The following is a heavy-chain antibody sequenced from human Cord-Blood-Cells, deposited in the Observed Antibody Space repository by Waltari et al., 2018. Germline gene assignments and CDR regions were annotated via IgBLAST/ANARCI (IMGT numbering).Heavy chain of an antibody. CDR2: IIPIFGTA. CDR3: AREGIAVAGTTVPDAFDI. Sequence: QVQLVQSGAEVKKPGSSVKVSCKASGGTFSSYAIRWVRQAPGQGLEWMGGIIPIFGTANYAQKFQGRVTITADKSTSTAYMELSSLRSEDTAVYYCAREGIAVAGTTVPDAFDIWGQGTMVTVSS. V-gene: IGHV1-69*06. D-gene: IGHD6-19*01. CDR1: GGTFSSYA. J-gene: IGHJ3*02.